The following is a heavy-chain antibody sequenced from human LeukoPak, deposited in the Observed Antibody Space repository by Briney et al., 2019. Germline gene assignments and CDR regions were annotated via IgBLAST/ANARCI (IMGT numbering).Heavy chain of an antibody. CDR2: IYSGGST. Sequence: PGGSLRLSCAASGFTVSSNYMSWVRQAPGKGLEWVSVIYSGGSTYYADSVKARFTISRDNSKNTVHLQMNSLRVEDTAVYYCARSKTAPGDAFDIWGQGTMVTVSS. V-gene: IGHV3-66*01. CDR1: GFTVSSNY. J-gene: IGHJ3*02. CDR3: ARSKTAPGDAFDI.